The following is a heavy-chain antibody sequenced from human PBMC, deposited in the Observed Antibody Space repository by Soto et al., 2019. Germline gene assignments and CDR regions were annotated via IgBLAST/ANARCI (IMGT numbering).Heavy chain of an antibody. CDR3: ARERDSGDHFP. CDR1: DFSFGNYL. D-gene: IGHD4-17*01. CDR2: INSGGSFA. V-gene: IGHV3-74*01. J-gene: IGHJ5*02. Sequence: EEQLVESGGGLVQPGGSLRLSCAASDFSFGNYLMHWVRQAPGKGLAWVSRINSGGSFASYADSVKGRFTISRDNAKNTLYLQMDSLRAEDTAIYYCARERDSGDHFPWGQGTLVTVSS.